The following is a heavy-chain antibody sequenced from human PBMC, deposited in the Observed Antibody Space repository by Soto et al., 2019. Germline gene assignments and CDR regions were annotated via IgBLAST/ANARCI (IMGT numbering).Heavy chain of an antibody. CDR2: TRNKANSYTT. D-gene: IGHD2-8*01. V-gene: IGHV3-72*01. CDR1: GLTFSDHY. Sequence: SLRLSCAASGLTFSDHYMDWVRQAPGKGLEWVGRTRNKANSYTTEYAASVKGRFTISRDDSKNSLYLQMNSLKTEDTAVYYCARGYCSNGVCYRYIDLWGRGTLVTVSS. CDR3: ARGYCSNGVCYRYIDL. J-gene: IGHJ2*01.